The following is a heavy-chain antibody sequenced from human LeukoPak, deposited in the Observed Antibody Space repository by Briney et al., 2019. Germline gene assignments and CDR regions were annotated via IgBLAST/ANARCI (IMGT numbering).Heavy chain of an antibody. V-gene: IGHV4-31*03. CDR3: GSGYYYYGMDV. Sequence: SETLSLTCTVSGGSISSSSYYWGWIRQHPGKGLEWIGYIYYSGSTYYNPSLKSRVTISVDTSKNQFSLKLSSVTAADTAVYYCGSGYYYYGMDVWGQGTTVTVSS. J-gene: IGHJ6*02. CDR2: IYYSGST. CDR1: GGSISSSSYY.